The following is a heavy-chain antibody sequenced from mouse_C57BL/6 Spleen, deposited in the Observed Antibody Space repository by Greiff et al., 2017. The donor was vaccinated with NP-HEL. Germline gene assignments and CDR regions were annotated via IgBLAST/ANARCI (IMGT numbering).Heavy chain of an antibody. D-gene: IGHD2-3*01. CDR1: GFTFTDYY. CDR3: ARFYAARYVDV. J-gene: IGHJ1*03. V-gene: IGHV7-3*01. CDR2: IRNKANGYTT. Sequence: EVQRVESGGGLVQPGGSLSLSCAASGFTFTDYYMSWVRQPPGKALEWLGFIRNKANGYTTDYSASVKGRFTISRDNSQSILYLQMNALRAEDSVTYDGARFYAARYVDVWGTGTPVTVSS.